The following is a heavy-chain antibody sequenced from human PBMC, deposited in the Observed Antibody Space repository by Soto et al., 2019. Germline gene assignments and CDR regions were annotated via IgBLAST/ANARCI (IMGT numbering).Heavy chain of an antibody. V-gene: IGHV1-69*06. CDR3: ARDTGYCSSTSCYYYGMDV. Sequence: SVKVSCKASGGTFSSYAISWVRQAPGQGLEWMGGIIPIFGTVNYAQKFQGRVTITADKSTSTAYMELSSLRSEDTAVYYCARDTGYCSSTSCYYYGMDVWGQGTTVTVSS. J-gene: IGHJ6*02. D-gene: IGHD2-2*01. CDR1: GGTFSSYA. CDR2: IIPIFGTV.